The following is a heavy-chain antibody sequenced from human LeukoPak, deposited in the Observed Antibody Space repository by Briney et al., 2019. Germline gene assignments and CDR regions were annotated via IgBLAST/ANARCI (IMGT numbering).Heavy chain of an antibody. D-gene: IGHD3-3*01. CDR3: ATGVGRADDFWSGYSSSFDY. V-gene: IGHV1-24*01. J-gene: IGHJ4*02. CDR2: FDPEDGET. Sequence: ASVKVSCKVSGKTLTELSLHWVRQPLGKGLEGMGGFDPEDGETIYAQKFQGRVTMTEDTSTDTAYMELSSLRSEDTAVYYCATGVGRADDFWSGYSSSFDYWGQGTLVTVSS. CDR1: GKTLTELS.